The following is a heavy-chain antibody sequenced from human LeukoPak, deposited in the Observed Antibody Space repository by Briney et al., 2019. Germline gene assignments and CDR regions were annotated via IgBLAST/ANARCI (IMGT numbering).Heavy chain of an antibody. CDR1: GFTFSSNA. CDR2: ISYDGSNK. D-gene: IGHD1-1*01. Sequence: GGSLRLSCAASGFTFSSNAMHWVRQAPGKGLEWVAVISYDGSNKYYADSVKGRFTISRDSSKNTLYLQMNSLRAEDTAVYYCAREMATTGTFDYWGQGALVTVSS. J-gene: IGHJ4*02. CDR3: AREMATTGTFDY. V-gene: IGHV3-30-3*01.